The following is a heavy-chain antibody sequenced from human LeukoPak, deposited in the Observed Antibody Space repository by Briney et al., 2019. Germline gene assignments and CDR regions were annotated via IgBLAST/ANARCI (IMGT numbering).Heavy chain of an antibody. Sequence: ASVKVSCKTSGYSFTNHDINWVRQATGQGLEWMGWMSPNSGKTGYAQKFQGRVTMTKNTSMSTAYMELSSLTSEDTAVYYCAAGVDTAMVTLGLAFDYWGQGTLVTVSS. CDR3: AAGVDTAMVTLGLAFDY. CDR1: GYSFTNHD. J-gene: IGHJ4*02. D-gene: IGHD5-18*01. CDR2: MSPNSGKT. V-gene: IGHV1-8*01.